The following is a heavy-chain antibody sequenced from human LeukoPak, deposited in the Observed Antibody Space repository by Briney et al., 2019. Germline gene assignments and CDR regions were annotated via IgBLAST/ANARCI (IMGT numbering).Heavy chain of an antibody. CDR1: GYTFTGYY. J-gene: IGHJ4*02. CDR2: INPKSGGT. V-gene: IGHV1-2*02. Sequence: ASVKVSCKASGYTFTGYYMHWVRQAPGPGLEWLGWINPKSGGTNYAQKFQGRVTMTSDTSITTVYMELSRLRSGDTAVYYCARRVFSGWGYYFDYWGQGTLVTVSS. D-gene: IGHD6-19*01. CDR3: ARRVFSGWGYYFDY.